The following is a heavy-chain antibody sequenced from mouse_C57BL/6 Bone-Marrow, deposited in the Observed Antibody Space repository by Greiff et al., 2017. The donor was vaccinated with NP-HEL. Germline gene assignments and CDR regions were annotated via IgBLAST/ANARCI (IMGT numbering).Heavy chain of an antibody. J-gene: IGHJ1*03. V-gene: IGHV1-26*01. Sequence: EVQLQQSGPELVKPGASVKISCKASGYTFTDYYMNWVKQSHGKSLEWIGDINPNNGGTSYNQKFKGKATLTVDKSSSTAYMELRSLTSEDSAVYYCARDDYDYFDVWGTGTTVTVSS. CDR1: GYTFTDYY. D-gene: IGHD2-4*01. CDR3: ARDDYDYFDV. CDR2: INPNNGGT.